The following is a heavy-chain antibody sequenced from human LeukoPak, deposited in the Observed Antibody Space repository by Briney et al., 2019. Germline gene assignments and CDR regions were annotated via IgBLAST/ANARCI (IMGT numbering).Heavy chain of an antibody. V-gene: IGHV1-3*04. CDR1: GYTLSQYA. J-gene: IGHJ6*02. Sequence: ASVKVSCKASGYTLSQYAMHWVRQAPGQRPEWMGWINSGNSNTKYDQKFQGRVTITRDTSANTAYMELSSLRSEDTAVYYCAREQWLGSFYYYYYGLDVWGQGTTVTVSS. CDR3: AREQWLGSFYYYYYGLDV. CDR2: INSGNSNT. D-gene: IGHD6-19*01.